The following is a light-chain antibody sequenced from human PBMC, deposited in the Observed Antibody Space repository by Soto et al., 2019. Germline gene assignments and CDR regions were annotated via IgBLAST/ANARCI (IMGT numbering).Light chain of an antibody. CDR2: LEGSGSY. CDR1: SGHSSYI. Sequence: QSVLTQSSSASASLGSSVKLTCTLSSGHSSYIIAWHQQQPGKAPRYLMKLEGSGSYNKGSGVPDRFSGSSSGADRYLTISNLHFEDEADYYCETWDSNTHWVFGGGTKLTVL. V-gene: IGLV4-60*02. J-gene: IGLJ3*02. CDR3: ETWDSNTHWV.